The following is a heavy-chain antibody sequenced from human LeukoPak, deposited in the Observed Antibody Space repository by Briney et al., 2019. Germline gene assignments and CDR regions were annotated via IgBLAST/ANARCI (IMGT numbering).Heavy chain of an antibody. J-gene: IGHJ5*02. CDR2: IYYSGST. Sequence: SETLSLTCTVSGGSISSYYWSWIRQPPGKGLEWIGYIYYSGSTNYNPSLKSRVTISVDTSKNQFSLKLSSVTAADRAVYYCAKIGIAAAGTEWFDPWGQGTLVTVSS. D-gene: IGHD6-13*01. CDR3: AKIGIAAAGTEWFDP. V-gene: IGHV4-59*08. CDR1: GGSISSYY.